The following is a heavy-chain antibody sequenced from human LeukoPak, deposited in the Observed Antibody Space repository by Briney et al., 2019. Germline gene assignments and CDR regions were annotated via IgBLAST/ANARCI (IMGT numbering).Heavy chain of an antibody. CDR1: GFTFSNYA. CDR2: IDYSGAT. J-gene: IGHJ4*02. CDR3: ARDRRGYYDSSGHFDY. V-gene: IGHV4-59*01. Sequence: GSLRLSCSASGFTFSNYAMHWVRQPPGKGLEWIAYIDYSGATKFNPSLKSRVTITLDTSKNQFSLKLSSVTAADTAVYYCARDRRGYYDSSGHFDYWGQGTLVTVSS. D-gene: IGHD3-22*01.